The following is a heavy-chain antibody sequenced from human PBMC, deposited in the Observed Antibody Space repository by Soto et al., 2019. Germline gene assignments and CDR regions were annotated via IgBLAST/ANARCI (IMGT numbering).Heavy chain of an antibody. CDR1: GGSLNSYY. V-gene: IGHV4-59*01. J-gene: IGHJ5*02. Sequence: SETLSLTCTVSGGSLNSYYWTWIRQSPGKGLEWIGYVSSTGSNNYNPSLKSRLTMSLDTSANEVSLSLTSVTAADAAVYFCARFSPPRKSYDSNPGWFDPWGQGIMVTVS. CDR3: ARFSPPRKSYDSNPGWFDP. D-gene: IGHD3-22*01. CDR2: VSSTGSN.